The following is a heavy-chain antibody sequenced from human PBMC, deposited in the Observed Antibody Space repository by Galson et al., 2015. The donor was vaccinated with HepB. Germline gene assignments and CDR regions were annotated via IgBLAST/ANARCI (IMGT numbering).Heavy chain of an antibody. CDR1: GFSLTTSGVC. Sequence: PALVKPPQTLTLTCTFSGFSLTTSGVCVNWIRQPPGKALEWLARIDWDDDKFYRSSLKSRLTISKDASKNQVVLTMTNMDPVDTATYYCARMAAAGTEDFWGQGILVTVSS. CDR2: IDWDDDK. D-gene: IGHD6-13*01. V-gene: IGHV2-70*17. CDR3: ARMAAAGTEDF. J-gene: IGHJ4*02.